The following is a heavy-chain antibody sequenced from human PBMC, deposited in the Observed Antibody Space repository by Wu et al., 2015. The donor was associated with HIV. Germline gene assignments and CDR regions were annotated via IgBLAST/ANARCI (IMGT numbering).Heavy chain of an antibody. CDR1: GYTFSAYD. J-gene: IGHJ2*01. CDR3: ARAASFFYDKHGYYRNWYFDV. D-gene: IGHD3-22*01. V-gene: IGHV1-8*01. Sequence: QVPLMQSGAEMKKPGASLKVSCKASGYTFSAYDINWVRQAPGQGLEWVGWMNPNSGNTGYPQKFQGRVTMTRDTSISTAYMELSSLKSEDTAVYYCARAASFFYDKHGYYRNWYFDVWGRGTLVAVSS. CDR2: MNPNSGNT.